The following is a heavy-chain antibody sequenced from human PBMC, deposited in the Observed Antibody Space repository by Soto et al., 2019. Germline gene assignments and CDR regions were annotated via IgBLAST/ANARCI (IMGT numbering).Heavy chain of an antibody. Sequence: ASVKVSCKASGYTFTGYYMHWVRQAPGQGLEWMGWINPNSGGTNYAQKFQGWVTMNRDTSISTAYMELSRLRSDDTAVYYCAGDEYSSFFYYGMDVWGQGTTVTVSS. CDR1: GYTFTGYY. CDR3: AGDEYSSFFYYGMDV. J-gene: IGHJ6*02. V-gene: IGHV1-2*04. D-gene: IGHD6-6*01. CDR2: INPNSGGT.